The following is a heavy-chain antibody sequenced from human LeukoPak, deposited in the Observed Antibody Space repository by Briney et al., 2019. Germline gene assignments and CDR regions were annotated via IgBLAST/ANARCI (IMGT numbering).Heavy chain of an antibody. V-gene: IGHV3-11*04. J-gene: IGHJ4*02. D-gene: IGHD1-7*01. CDR3: ARGLIETGTTFDY. CDR2: MSRSGSSM. CDR1: GFTLSDYS. Sequence: GGSLRLSCAASGFTLSDYSMTWIRQAPGKGLEGVSYMSRSGSSMYYADSVRGRFTISRDNAKNSVYLQMNSLGAEDTAVYYCARGLIETGTTFDYWGQGTLVTVSS.